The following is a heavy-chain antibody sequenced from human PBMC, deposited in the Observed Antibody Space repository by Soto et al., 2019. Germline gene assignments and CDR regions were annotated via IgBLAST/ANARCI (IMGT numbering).Heavy chain of an antibody. CDR3: ARGPEDGGDEFGFLDSNVDL. J-gene: IGHJ2*01. D-gene: IGHD3-3*01. V-gene: IGHV3-48*02. CDR2: ISGSSSTK. CDR1: GFTFSSYS. Sequence: EVQMVESGGGLVQPGGSLRLSCVVSGFTFSSYSVNWVRRAPAQGLEWVAYISGSSSTKYYADSVKGRFTISRDNFKNTLFLQLDSLREEDRAAYYCARGPEDGGDEFGFLDSNVDLWGRGTPVTVAS.